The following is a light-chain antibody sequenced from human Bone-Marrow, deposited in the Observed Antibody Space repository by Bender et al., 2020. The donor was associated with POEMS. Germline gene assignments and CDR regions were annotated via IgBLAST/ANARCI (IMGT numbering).Light chain of an antibody. CDR3: QVWDIGSEVV. CDR2: YDT. J-gene: IGLJ2*01. CDR1: NIGGQS. V-gene: IGLV3-21*04. Sequence: SYVLTQPPSVSVAPGKTARITCGGTNIGGQSVHWYQQKPGQAPVLVIYYDTYRPSGIPERFSGTKSGNTASLTVSRVEAGDEADYYCQVWDIGSEVVFGGGTNLIVL.